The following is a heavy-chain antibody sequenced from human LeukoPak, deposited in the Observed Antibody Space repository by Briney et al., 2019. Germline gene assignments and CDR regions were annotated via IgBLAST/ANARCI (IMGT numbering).Heavy chain of an antibody. CDR3: ARDGGQLRFLDAESYYGMDV. Sequence: GGSLRLSCAASGFTFSSYSMNWVRQAPGKGLEWVSSISSSSSYIYYADSVKGRFNISRDNAKNSLYLQMNSLRAEDTAVYYCARDGGQLRFLDAESYYGMDVWGQGTTVTVSS. J-gene: IGHJ6*02. CDR2: ISSSSSYI. V-gene: IGHV3-21*01. CDR1: GFTFSSYS. D-gene: IGHD3-3*01.